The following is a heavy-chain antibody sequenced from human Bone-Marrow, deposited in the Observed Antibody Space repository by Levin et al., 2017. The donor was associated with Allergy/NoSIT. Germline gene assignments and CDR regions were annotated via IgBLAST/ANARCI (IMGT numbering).Heavy chain of an antibody. Sequence: GGSLRLSCAASGFTFSSYDMHWVRQATGKGLAWISGINTAGDTYYPDSVKGRFTISREYAKNSLFLQLNSLTAEDTAVYYCARVHRGAFDIWGQGTVVTVSS. CDR2: INTAGDT. J-gene: IGHJ3*02. CDR1: GFTFSSYD. V-gene: IGHV3-13*01. CDR3: ARVHRGAFDI.